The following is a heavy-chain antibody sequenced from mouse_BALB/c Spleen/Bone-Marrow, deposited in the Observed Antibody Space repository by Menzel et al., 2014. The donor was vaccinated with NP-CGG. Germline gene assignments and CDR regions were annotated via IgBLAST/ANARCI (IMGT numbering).Heavy chain of an antibody. CDR1: GFTFSSFG. CDR2: ISSGSSTI. D-gene: IGHD2-3*01. CDR3: AIEGYYDY. Sequence: VESGGGLVQPGGSRKLSCAASGFTFSSFGMHWVRQAPEKGLEWVAYISSGSSTIYYADTVKGRFTISRDNPKNTLFLQMTSLRSEDTAMYYCAIEGYYDYWGQGTTLTVPS. J-gene: IGHJ2*01. V-gene: IGHV5-17*02.